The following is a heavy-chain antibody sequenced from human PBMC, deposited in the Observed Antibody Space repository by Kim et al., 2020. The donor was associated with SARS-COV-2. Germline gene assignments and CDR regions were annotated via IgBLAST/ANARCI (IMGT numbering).Heavy chain of an antibody. Sequence: NKNYAQKPQGRVTMTTDTSTGTAYMELRSLRSDDTAVYYCARGYRRAFDIWGQGTMVTVSS. CDR2: NK. CDR3: ARGYRRAFDI. J-gene: IGHJ3*02. D-gene: IGHD5-18*01. V-gene: IGHV1-18*01.